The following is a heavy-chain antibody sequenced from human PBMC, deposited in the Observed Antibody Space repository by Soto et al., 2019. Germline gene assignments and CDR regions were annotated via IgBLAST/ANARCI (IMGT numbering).Heavy chain of an antibody. CDR2: ISAYNGNT. Sequence: ASVKVSCKASGYTFTSYGISWVRQAPGQGLEWMGWISAYNGNTNYAQKLQGRVTMTTDTSTSTAYMELRSLRSDDTAVYYCARALIWDIVATIPFYFDYWGQGTLVTVSS. D-gene: IGHD5-12*01. V-gene: IGHV1-18*01. CDR1: GYTFTSYG. CDR3: ARALIWDIVATIPFYFDY. J-gene: IGHJ4*02.